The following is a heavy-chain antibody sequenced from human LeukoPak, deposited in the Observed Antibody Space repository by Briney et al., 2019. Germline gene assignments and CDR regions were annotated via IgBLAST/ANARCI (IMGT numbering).Heavy chain of an antibody. J-gene: IGHJ4*02. CDR1: GYTFTSYG. V-gene: IGHV1-18*01. CDR2: ISAYNGNT. D-gene: IGHD4-23*01. CDR3: ARSWGHVYGGNLDY. Sequence: ASVKVSCKASGYTFTSYGISWVRQAPGQVLEWMVWISAYNGNTNYAQKLQGRVTMTSDTSTSTAYMELRSLRSDDTAVYYCARSWGHVYGGNLDYWGQGILVTVSS.